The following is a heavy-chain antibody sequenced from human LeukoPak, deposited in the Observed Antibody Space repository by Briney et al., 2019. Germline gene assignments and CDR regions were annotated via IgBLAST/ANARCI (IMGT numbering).Heavy chain of an antibody. Sequence: SETLSLTCTVSGGSISSYYWSWIRQPPGKGLEWIGYIYYGGSTNYNPSLKSRVAISVDTSKNQFSLKLSSVTAADTAVYYCARVDYDSSGPYYFDYWGQGTLVTVSS. V-gene: IGHV4-59*01. CDR1: GGSISSYY. D-gene: IGHD3-22*01. J-gene: IGHJ4*02. CDR3: ARVDYDSSGPYYFDY. CDR2: IYYGGST.